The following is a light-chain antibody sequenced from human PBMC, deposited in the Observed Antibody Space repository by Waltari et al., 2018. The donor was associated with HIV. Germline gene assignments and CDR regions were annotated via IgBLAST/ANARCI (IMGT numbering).Light chain of an antibody. CDR1: SRHPGGYNH. Sequence: SALSHPSSVSGSPGLSSPLSCTRTSRHPGGYNHFLWYQQHPGKAPKLMISDVTYRPSGVSKRFSGSKSGNTASLTISGLQAEDEADYYCISYTSSSTLVFGGGTKVTVL. CDR3: ISYTSSSTLV. V-gene: IGLV2-14*03. CDR2: DVT. J-gene: IGLJ2*01.